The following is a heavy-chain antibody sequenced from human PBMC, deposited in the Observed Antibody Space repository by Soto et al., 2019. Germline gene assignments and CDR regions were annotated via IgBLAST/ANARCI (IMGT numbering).Heavy chain of an antibody. CDR2: IYYSGST. CDR1: GGSVSSGSYY. CDR3: ARDSSLANWFDP. V-gene: IGHV4-61*01. D-gene: IGHD6-13*01. J-gene: IGHJ5*02. Sequence: QVQLQESGPGLVKPSETLSLTCTVSGGSVSSGSYYWSWIRQPPGKGLEWIGYIYYSGSTNYNPSLKSRVTISVDTSKNQFSLKLSSVTAADTAVYYCARDSSLANWFDPWGQGTLVTVSS.